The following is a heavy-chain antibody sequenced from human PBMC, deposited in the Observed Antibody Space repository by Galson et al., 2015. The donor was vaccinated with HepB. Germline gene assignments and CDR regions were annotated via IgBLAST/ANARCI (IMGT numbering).Heavy chain of an antibody. CDR3: ARIVPPLLGDLRLLDWYFDL. Sequence: SVKVSCKASGGTFSSYAISWVRQAPGQGLEWMGGIIPIFGTANYAQKFQGRVTITADESTSTAYMELSSLRSEDTAVYYCARIVPPLLGDLRLLDWYFDLWGRGTLVTVSS. J-gene: IGHJ2*01. V-gene: IGHV1-69*13. CDR2: IIPIFGTA. D-gene: IGHD5-12*01. CDR1: GGTFSSYA.